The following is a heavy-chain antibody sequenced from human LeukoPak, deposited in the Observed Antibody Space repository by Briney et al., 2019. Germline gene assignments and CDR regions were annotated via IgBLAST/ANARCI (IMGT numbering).Heavy chain of an antibody. CDR2: VSNSGTT. CDR1: GDSVTSGGYF. Sequence: SETLSLTCAVSGDSVTSGGYFWTWIRQHPGKGLEWIGYVSNSGTTSYNPSPTSRVSISLDTSNNHFSLRLGSVTAADTAVYYCARDVVVTSSPDAFDIWGQGTMVTVSS. V-gene: IGHV4-31*11. CDR3: ARDVVVTSSPDAFDI. J-gene: IGHJ3*02. D-gene: IGHD2-21*02.